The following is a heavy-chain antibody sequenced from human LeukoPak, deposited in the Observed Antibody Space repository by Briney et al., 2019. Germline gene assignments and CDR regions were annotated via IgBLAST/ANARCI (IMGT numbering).Heavy chain of an antibody. CDR1: GFTFDDYA. V-gene: IGHV3-9*01. CDR2: ISWNSGSI. Sequence: GGSLRLSCAASGFTFDDYAMHWVRQAPGKGLEWVSGISWNSGSIGYADSVKGRFTISRDNSKNTLFLQMNSLRADDTAIYYCARDLMSTIYYYYGMDVWGQGTTVTVSS. D-gene: IGHD5-24*01. J-gene: IGHJ6*02. CDR3: ARDLMSTIYYYYGMDV.